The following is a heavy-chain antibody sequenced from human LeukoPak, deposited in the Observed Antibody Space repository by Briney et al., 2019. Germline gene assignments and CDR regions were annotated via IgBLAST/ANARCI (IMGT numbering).Heavy chain of an antibody. CDR1: GYTFTGYY. CDR3: ARAPYSSSWYEASLWYYYYMDV. CDR2: INPSGGST. D-gene: IGHD6-13*01. V-gene: IGHV1-46*01. Sequence: ASVKVSCKASGYTFTGYYIHWVRQAPGQGLECMGIINPSGGSTSYAQKFQGRVTMTRDMSTSTVYMELSSLRSADTAVYYCARAPYSSSWYEASLWYYYYMDVWGKGTTVTISS. J-gene: IGHJ6*03.